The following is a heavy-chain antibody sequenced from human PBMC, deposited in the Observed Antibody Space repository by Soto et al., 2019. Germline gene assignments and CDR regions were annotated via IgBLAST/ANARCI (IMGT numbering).Heavy chain of an antibody. CDR1: GYTFTGYY. CDR3: ARVGYDILTGYPHWFDP. Sequence: ASVKVSCKASGYTFTGYYMHWVRQAPGQGLEWMGWINPNSGGTNYAQKFQGRVTMTRDTSISTAYMELSRLRSDDTAVYYCARVGYDILTGYPHWFDPWGQGXLVTVYS. CDR2: INPNSGGT. D-gene: IGHD3-9*01. J-gene: IGHJ5*02. V-gene: IGHV1-2*02.